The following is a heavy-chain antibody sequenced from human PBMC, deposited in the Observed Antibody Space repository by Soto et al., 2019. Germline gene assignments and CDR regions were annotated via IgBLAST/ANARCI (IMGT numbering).Heavy chain of an antibody. Sequence: ASVKVSCKASGYTFTSYDINWVRQATGQGLEGMGWMNPNSGNTGYAQKLQGRVTMTRNTSISTAYMELSSLRSEDTAVYYCGTGVTIVCGVFHYHYYYLVVSGKATTVTVSS. J-gene: IGHJ6*03. CDR3: GTGVTIVCGVFHYHYYYLVV. CDR1: GYTFTSYD. V-gene: IGHV1-8*01. CDR2: MNPNSGNT. D-gene: IGHD3-10*01.